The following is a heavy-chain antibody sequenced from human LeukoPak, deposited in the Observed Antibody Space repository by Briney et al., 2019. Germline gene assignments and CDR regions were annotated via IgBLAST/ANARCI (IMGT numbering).Heavy chain of an antibody. V-gene: IGHV1-69*13. Sequence: SVKVSCKASGGTFSSYAISWVRQAPGQGLEWMGGIIPIFGTANYAQKFQGRVTITADESTSTVYMELRSLRSDDTAVYYCARSRTVTTFNAFDIWGQGTMVTVSS. CDR1: GGTFSSYA. J-gene: IGHJ3*02. CDR3: ARSRTVTTFNAFDI. D-gene: IGHD4-17*01. CDR2: IIPIFGTA.